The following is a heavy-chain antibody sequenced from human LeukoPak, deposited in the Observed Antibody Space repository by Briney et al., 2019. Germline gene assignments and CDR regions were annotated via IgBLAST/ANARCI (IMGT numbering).Heavy chain of an antibody. D-gene: IGHD3-22*01. J-gene: IGHJ6*02. CDR3: ARDRITMIVVVTNSGMDV. CDR1: GFTFSSYA. Sequence: PGRSLRLSRAASGFTFSSYAMHWVRQAPGKGLEWVAVISYDGSNKYYADSVKGRFTISRDNSKNTLYLQMNSLRAEDTAVYYCARDRITMIVVVTNSGMDVWGQGTTVTVSS. CDR2: ISYDGSNK. V-gene: IGHV3-30*04.